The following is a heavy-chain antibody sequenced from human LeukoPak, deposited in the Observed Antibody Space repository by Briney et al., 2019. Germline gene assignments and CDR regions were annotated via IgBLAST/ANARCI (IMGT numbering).Heavy chain of an antibody. V-gene: IGHV4-59*01. CDR3: ASNGIRRIYGSGSSHWFDP. J-gene: IGHJ5*02. CDR2: IYYSGSP. CDR1: GASINNYF. D-gene: IGHD3-10*01. Sequence: PSETLSLTCTVSGASINNYFWSWIRQSPGKGLEWIGQIYYSGSPDYNPSLKSRVTISLDTSKNQFSLKLISLTAADTAVYYCASNGIRRIYGSGSSHWFDPWGQGILVTVSS.